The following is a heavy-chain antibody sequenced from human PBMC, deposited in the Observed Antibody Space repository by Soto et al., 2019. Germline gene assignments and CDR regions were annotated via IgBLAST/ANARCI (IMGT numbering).Heavy chain of an antibody. D-gene: IGHD5-18*01. Sequence: ASVKVSCKASGYTFTSYYMHWVRQAPGQGLEWMGIINPSGGTTSYAQMFQGRVTTTRDTSTSTVYMELSSLRSEDTAVYYCAREHSYGFNWIDPWGQGTLVTVSS. V-gene: IGHV1-46*01. CDR2: INPSGGTT. CDR1: GYTFTSYY. CDR3: AREHSYGFNWIDP. J-gene: IGHJ5*02.